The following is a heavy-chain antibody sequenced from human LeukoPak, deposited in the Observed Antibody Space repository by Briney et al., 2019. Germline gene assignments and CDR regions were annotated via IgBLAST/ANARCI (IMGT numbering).Heavy chain of an antibody. Sequence: GGSLRLSCAASGFTFSNYGMSWVRQAPGKGLEWVSGISDSGGSTKYEVSVKGRFTISRDNYKDTLYLQMNSLRAEDTAVYYCAKIGRRYDFWTGYYEEEVDYMDVWGKGTTVTVSS. CDR3: AKIGRRYDFWTGYYEEEVDYMDV. J-gene: IGHJ6*03. V-gene: IGHV3-23*02. CDR1: GFTFSNYG. CDR2: ISDSGGST. D-gene: IGHD3-3*01.